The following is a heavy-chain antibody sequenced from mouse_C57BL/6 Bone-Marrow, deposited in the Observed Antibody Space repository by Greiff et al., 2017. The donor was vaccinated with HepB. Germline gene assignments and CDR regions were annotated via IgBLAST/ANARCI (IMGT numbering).Heavy chain of an antibody. Sequence: EVQLQQSGGGLVKPGGSLKLSCAASGFTFSDYGMHWVRQAPEKGLEWVAYISSGSSTIYYADTVKGRFTISRDNAKNTLFLQMTSLRSEDTAMYYCARLYGSSYGNAMDYWGQGTSVTVSS. CDR1: GFTFSDYG. D-gene: IGHD1-1*01. J-gene: IGHJ4*01. CDR3: ARLYGSSYGNAMDY. V-gene: IGHV5-17*01. CDR2: ISSGSSTI.